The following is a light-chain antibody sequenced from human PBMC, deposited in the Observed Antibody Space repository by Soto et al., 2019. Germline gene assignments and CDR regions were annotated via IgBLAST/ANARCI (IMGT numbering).Light chain of an antibody. CDR1: SSDVGGYNY. J-gene: IGLJ2*01. Sequence: QSVLTQPASVSGSPGQSITISCTGSSSDVGGYNYVSWYQQHPDKAPKLMIYEVSNRPSGVSNRFSGSKSGNTASLTISGLQAEDEADYYCSSYTTTKTLVFGGGTQLTVL. CDR3: SSYTTTKTLV. V-gene: IGLV2-14*01. CDR2: EVS.